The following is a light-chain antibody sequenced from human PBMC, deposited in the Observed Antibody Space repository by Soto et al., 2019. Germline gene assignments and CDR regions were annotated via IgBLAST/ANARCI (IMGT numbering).Light chain of an antibody. J-gene: IGLJ1*01. CDR1: SGHSSYI. CDR2: LEGSGSY. V-gene: IGLV4-60*02. CDR3: VTWDSNTHV. Sequence: QSVLTQSSSASASLGSSVKLTCTLSSGHSSYIIAWHQQQPGKAPRYLMKLEGSGSYNKGSGVPDRFSGSSSGADRYLTISNLQVEDEADYYCVTWDSNTHVFGTGTQLTVL.